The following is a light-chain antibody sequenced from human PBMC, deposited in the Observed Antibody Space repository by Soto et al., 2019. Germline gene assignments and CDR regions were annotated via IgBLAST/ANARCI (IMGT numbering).Light chain of an antibody. CDR2: PNN. CDR3: AAWDDSLNGRV. V-gene: IGLV1-44*01. J-gene: IGLJ1*01. Sequence: QSVLTQPPSASGTPGQRVTISCSGSSSNIGSNTVNWYQQLPGTAPKLLIYPNNQRPSGVPYRFSGSKSGTSASLAISGLQSEDEADYYCAAWDDSLNGRVFGTGTKVTVL. CDR1: SSNIGSNT.